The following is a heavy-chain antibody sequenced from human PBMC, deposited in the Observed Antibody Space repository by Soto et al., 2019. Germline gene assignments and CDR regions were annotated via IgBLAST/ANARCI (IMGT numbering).Heavy chain of an antibody. D-gene: IGHD2-2*01. CDR2: ITWDGGRT. V-gene: IGHV3-43*01. Sequence: GGSLRLSCAASGFTFDEYAMHWVRQAPGKALEWVSLITWDGGRTYYADSVKGRFTISRDNSKNSLYLQMNSLRIEDTALYYCAKGTSRMPDVWGQGTTVTVSS. CDR1: GFTFDEYA. J-gene: IGHJ6*02. CDR3: AKGTSRMPDV.